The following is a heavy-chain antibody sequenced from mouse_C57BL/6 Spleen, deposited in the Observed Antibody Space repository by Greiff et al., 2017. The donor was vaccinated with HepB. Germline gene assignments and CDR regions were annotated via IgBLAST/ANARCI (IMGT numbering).Heavy chain of an antibody. CDR2: IDPSDSYT. CDR1: GYTFTSYW. V-gene: IGHV1-59*01. Sequence: QVQLQQSGAELVRPGTSVKLSCKASGYTFTSYWMHWVKQRPGQGLEWIGVIDPSDSYTNYNQKFKGKATFTVDTSSSTAYMQLSSLTSEDSAVYYCFYGSSYVGAMDYWGQGTSVIVSS. J-gene: IGHJ4*01. CDR3: FYGSSYVGAMDY. D-gene: IGHD1-1*01.